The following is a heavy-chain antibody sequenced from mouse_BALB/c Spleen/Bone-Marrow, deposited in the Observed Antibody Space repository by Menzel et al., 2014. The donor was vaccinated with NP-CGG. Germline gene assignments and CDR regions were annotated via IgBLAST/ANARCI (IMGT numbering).Heavy chain of an antibody. CDR1: GYSFTGYN. Sequence: VQLQQPGPELGKPGASVKISCKASGYSFTGYNMYWVKQSHRKSLEWIGYIDPYNGGTSYNQKFKGKATLTVDKSSSTAYMELLSLTSEDSAVYYCARLLRSPFDYWGQGATLTVSS. CDR2: IDPYNGGT. CDR3: ARLLRSPFDY. V-gene: IGHV1S135*01. J-gene: IGHJ2*01. D-gene: IGHD1-1*01.